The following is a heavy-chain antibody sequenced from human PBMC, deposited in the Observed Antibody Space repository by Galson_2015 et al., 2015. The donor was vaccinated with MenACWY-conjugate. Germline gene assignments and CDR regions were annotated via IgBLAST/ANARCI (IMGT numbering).Heavy chain of an antibody. CDR2: IYYSGST. CDR3: ARHDRAAPARSGAFDI. Sequence: TLSLTCTVSGGSISSSSYYWDWIRQPPGRGLEWIGTIYYSGSTYYNSSLKSRVTISVDTSQNQFSLNLSSVTAADTAMYYCARHDRAAPARSGAFDIWGRGTMVTVSS. V-gene: IGHV4-39*01. D-gene: IGHD2-2*01. J-gene: IGHJ3*02. CDR1: GGSISSSSYY.